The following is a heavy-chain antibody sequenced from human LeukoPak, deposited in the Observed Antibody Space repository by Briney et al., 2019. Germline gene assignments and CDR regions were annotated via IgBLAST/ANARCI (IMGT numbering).Heavy chain of an antibody. CDR2: INPSGGDT. V-gene: IGHV1-46*01. Sequence: ASVKVSCKASEYTFTSYNVQWVRQAPGQGLEWMGIINPSGGDTGYAQKVQGRVTMTRDTSTATVYMGLSSVRAEDTAVYYCAIEEIHVFDIWGQGTMVTVSS. D-gene: IGHD5-24*01. J-gene: IGHJ3*02. CDR3: AIEEIHVFDI. CDR1: EYTFTSYN.